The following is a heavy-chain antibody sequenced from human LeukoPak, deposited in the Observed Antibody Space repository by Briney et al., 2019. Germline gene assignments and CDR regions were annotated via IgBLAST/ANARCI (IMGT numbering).Heavy chain of an antibody. CDR1: GYALTELS. CDR3: ARVSGYYYSDY. Sequence: ASVKVSCKFSGYALTELSMHWVRQAPGKGLEWMGGFDAEDGETIYAQKFQGRVTMTEDTSTDTAYMELSSLRSDDTAVYYCARVSGYYYSDYWGQGTLVTVSS. V-gene: IGHV1-24*01. J-gene: IGHJ4*02. D-gene: IGHD3-22*01. CDR2: FDAEDGET.